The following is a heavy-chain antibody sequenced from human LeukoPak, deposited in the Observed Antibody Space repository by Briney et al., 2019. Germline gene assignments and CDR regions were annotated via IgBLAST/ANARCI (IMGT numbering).Heavy chain of an antibody. CDR1: GGSISSYY. CDR3: ARSSGGNWNRKPYDDYYMDV. Sequence: SETLSLTCTVSGGSISSYYWNWIRHPAAEGLEWIGRIYTSGSTNYNPSLKSRVTMSIDTSKNQFSLKLSSVTAADAAVYYCARSSGGNWNRKPYDDYYMDVWGKGTTVTVSS. V-gene: IGHV4-4*07. J-gene: IGHJ6*03. D-gene: IGHD1-1*01. CDR2: IYTSGST.